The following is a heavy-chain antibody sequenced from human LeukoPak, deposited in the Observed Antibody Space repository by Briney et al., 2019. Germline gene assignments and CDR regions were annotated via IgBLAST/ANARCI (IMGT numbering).Heavy chain of an antibody. Sequence: PSETLSLTCTVSGGSISSSSYYWGWVRQPPGGGLEWLGGIYYSGSTYYNPSLKSRVTISRDNAKNSLYLQMNSLRAEDTAVYYCARGASSGYYSYFDYWGQGTLVTVSS. CDR1: GGSISSSSYY. CDR2: IYYSGST. V-gene: IGHV4-39*02. D-gene: IGHD3-22*01. CDR3: ARGASSGYYSYFDY. J-gene: IGHJ4*02.